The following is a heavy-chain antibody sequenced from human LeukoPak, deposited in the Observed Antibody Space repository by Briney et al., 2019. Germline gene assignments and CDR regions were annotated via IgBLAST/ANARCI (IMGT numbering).Heavy chain of an antibody. J-gene: IGHJ6*03. V-gene: IGHV3-15*01. CDR1: GFTFSNAW. CDR3: TTGYSYGYIYYYYYMDV. D-gene: IGHD5-18*01. CDR2: IKSKTDGGTT. Sequence: GGSLRLSCAASGFTFSNAWMSWVRQAPGKGLEWVGRIKSKTDGGTTDYAAPVKGRFTISRDDSKNTLYLQMNSLKTEDTAVYYCTTGYSYGYIYYYYYMDVWGKGTTVTVSS.